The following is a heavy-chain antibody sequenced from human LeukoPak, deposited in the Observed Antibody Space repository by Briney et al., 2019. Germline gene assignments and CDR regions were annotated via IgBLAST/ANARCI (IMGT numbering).Heavy chain of an antibody. V-gene: IGHV3-30*04. CDR1: GFTFSGYT. CDR2: ISYDGTNK. D-gene: IGHD6-19*01. CDR3: ARGIPRIAVAVTGY. J-gene: IGHJ4*02. Sequence: GGSLRLSCAASGFTFSGYTMQWVRQAPGKGLEWVALISYDGTNKYYADSVKGRFTISRDNSKNTLYLQMNSLRAEDTAVYYCARGIPRIAVAVTGYWGQGTLVTVSS.